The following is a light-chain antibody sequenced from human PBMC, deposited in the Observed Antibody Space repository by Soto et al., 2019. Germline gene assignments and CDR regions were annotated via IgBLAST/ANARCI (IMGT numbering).Light chain of an antibody. CDR1: RTVSSNF. Sequence: EIVLTQSPGTLSLSPGERTTLSCRASRTVSSNFLAWYQQRPGQAPRLLIYGASSRATGIPDRFSGSGSGTDFILTISRLEPEDSAVYYCQQYGSSPVTFGQGTKVEIK. CDR3: QQYGSSPVT. V-gene: IGKV3-20*01. J-gene: IGKJ1*01. CDR2: GAS.